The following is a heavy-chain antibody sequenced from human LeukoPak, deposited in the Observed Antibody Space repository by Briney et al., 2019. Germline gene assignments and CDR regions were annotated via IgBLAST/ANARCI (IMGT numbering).Heavy chain of an antibody. Sequence: GGSLRLSCAASGFTFSSYAMHWVRQAPGKGLEWVAVVSFDGDNKYYADSVKDRFTISRDNSQNTLYLQLNSLRAEDTAVYYCARDWTLNYWGQGTLVTVSS. D-gene: IGHD3/OR15-3a*01. V-gene: IGHV3-30-3*01. CDR3: ARDWTLNY. CDR2: VSFDGDNK. CDR1: GFTFSSYA. J-gene: IGHJ4*02.